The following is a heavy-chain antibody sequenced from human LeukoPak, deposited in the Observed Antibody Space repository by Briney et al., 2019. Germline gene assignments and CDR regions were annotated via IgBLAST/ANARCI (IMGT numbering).Heavy chain of an antibody. CDR3: ATRGNDILTGYPY. CDR2: INLNSGGT. D-gene: IGHD3-9*01. Sequence: GASVKVSCKASGYTFTGSYMHWVRQAPGQGLEWMGWINLNSGGTNYAQKFQGRVTMTRDTSISTAYMELSRLTSDDTAVYYCATRGNDILTGYPYWGQGTLVTVSS. CDR1: GYTFTGSY. J-gene: IGHJ4*02. V-gene: IGHV1-2*02.